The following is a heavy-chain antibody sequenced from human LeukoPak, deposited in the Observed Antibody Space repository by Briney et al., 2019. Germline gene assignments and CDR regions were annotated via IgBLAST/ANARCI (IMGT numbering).Heavy chain of an antibody. CDR1: GFTFSSYW. CDR2: IKQDGSEK. Sequence: GGSLRLSCAASGFTFSSYWMSWVRQAPGKGLEWVANIKQDGSEKYYVDSVKGRFTISRDNAKNSLYLQMNSLRVEDTAVYYCAKPTAVAGSTGFDYWGQGTLVTVSS. D-gene: IGHD6-19*01. J-gene: IGHJ4*02. CDR3: AKPTAVAGSTGFDY. V-gene: IGHV3-7*03.